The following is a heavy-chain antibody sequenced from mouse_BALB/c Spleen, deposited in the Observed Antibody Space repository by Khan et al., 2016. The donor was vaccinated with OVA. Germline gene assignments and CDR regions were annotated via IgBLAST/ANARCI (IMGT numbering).Heavy chain of an antibody. J-gene: IGHJ3*01. CDR2: ICSGGSYT. CDR3: ARLDYYYNSEEFDY. CDR1: GFTFSNYG. V-gene: IGHV5-6*01. D-gene: IGHD1-1*02. Sequence: EVELVESGGDLVKPEGSLKLSCAASGFTFSNYGMSWVRQTPDKRLEWVATICSGGSYTYYPDSVQGRFTISRDNAKNTLYLQMSRLKSEDTAMFYCARLDYYYNSEEFDYWGQGTLVTVS.